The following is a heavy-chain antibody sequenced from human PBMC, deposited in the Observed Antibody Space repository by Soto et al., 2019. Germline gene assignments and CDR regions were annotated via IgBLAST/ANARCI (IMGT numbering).Heavy chain of an antibody. D-gene: IGHD5-12*01. CDR3: ARDSKWLIINGNWFDS. CDR2: ISGSNGAT. V-gene: IGHV1-18*04. J-gene: IGHJ5*01. Sequence: QAQLVQSGAEVKKPGASVKVSCKFSGYNFINYGMTWVRQAPGQGLEWMGWISGSNGATKAPQRFQARLTLTTDTSTNTAYMELRGLRLDDTAVYYCARDSKWLIINGNWFDSWGQGTLVTVSA. CDR1: GYNFINYG.